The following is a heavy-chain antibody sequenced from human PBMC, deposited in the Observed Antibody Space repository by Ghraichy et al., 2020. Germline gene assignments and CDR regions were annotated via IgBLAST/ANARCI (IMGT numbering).Heavy chain of an antibody. J-gene: IGHJ2*01. Sequence: GGSLRLSCTASGFTFDDYPMNWVRQAPGKGLEWVSLISGNGGSTYYADSVKGRFTISRDNSKNSLYLQMNSLRTEDTALYYCAKEFCSGFWYFDIWGRGTLVTVSS. CDR3: AKEFCSGFWYFDI. CDR2: ISGNGGST. D-gene: IGHD2-15*01. CDR1: GFTFDDYP. V-gene: IGHV3-43*02.